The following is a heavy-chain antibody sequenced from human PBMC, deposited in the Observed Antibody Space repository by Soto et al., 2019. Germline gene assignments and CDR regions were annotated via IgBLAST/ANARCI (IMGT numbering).Heavy chain of an antibody. V-gene: IGHV4-59*11. D-gene: IGHD1-26*01. CDR1: GGSISSHH. CDR3: ARDGREASGMDV. CDR2: IYYRGST. J-gene: IGHJ6*02. Sequence: PSETRSLTCTVAGGSISSHHWSWDRQAPGKGLEWIGPIYYRGSTSYNPSLRSRSTISVDTSNNQFSLKLNSVTTADTAVYYCARDGREASGMDVWGQGTKVTVSS.